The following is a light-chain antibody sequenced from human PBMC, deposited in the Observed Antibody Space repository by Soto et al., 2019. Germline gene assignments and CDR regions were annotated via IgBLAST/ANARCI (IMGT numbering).Light chain of an antibody. J-gene: IGLJ2*01. Sequence: QSVLTQPASVSGSPGQSITISCTGSSSDVGGYDYVSWYQQHPGKVPKLIIYDVCNRPSGVSNRFSGSKSGNTASLTISGLQAEDEADYYCSSYTSINTLLFGGGTKLTVL. CDR2: DVC. CDR3: SSYTSINTLL. V-gene: IGLV2-14*01. CDR1: SSDVGGYDY.